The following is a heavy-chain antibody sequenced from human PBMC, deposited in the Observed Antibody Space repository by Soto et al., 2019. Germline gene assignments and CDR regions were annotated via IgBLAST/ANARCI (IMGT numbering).Heavy chain of an antibody. CDR2: ISWNSGSI. CDR3: AKDNYGDYVSGMDV. J-gene: IGHJ6*02. D-gene: IGHD4-17*01. Sequence: EVQLVESGGGLVQPGRSLRLSCAASGFTFDDYAMHWVRQAPGKGLEWVSGISWNSGSIGYADSVKGRSTISRDNAKNSLYLQMNSLRAEDTALYYCAKDNYGDYVSGMDVWGQGTTVTVSS. V-gene: IGHV3-9*01. CDR1: GFTFDDYA.